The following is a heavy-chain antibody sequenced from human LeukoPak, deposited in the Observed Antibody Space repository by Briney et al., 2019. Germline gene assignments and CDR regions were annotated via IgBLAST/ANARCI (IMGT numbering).Heavy chain of an antibody. D-gene: IGHD4-17*01. J-gene: IGHJ6*02. CDR2: ISGNGGST. CDR1: GFTLSSYA. Sequence: GGSLRLSCAASGFTLSSYAMSWVRQAPGKGLEWVSGISGNGGSTYYADSLKGRFTISRDNSKNTLYLQINSLRVEDTAVYYCAKPTTVTADYYYGVDVWGQGTMVTVSS. V-gene: IGHV3-23*01. CDR3: AKPTTVTADYYYGVDV.